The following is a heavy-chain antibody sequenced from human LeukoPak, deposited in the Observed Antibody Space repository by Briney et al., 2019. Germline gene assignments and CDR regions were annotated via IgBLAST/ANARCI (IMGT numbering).Heavy chain of an antibody. Sequence: GGSLRLSCAASGFTVSSNFMSWVRQAPGKELECVSVIYSRGGTYYADSVQGRFTISRDNSKNTLYLQMNSLRAEDTAVYYCAKVDVPGTRLYDHYGDYEFDYWGQGTLVTVSS. D-gene: IGHD4-17*01. CDR2: IYSRGGT. V-gene: IGHV3-66*03. J-gene: IGHJ4*02. CDR3: AKVDVPGTRLYDHYGDYEFDY. CDR1: GFTVSSNF.